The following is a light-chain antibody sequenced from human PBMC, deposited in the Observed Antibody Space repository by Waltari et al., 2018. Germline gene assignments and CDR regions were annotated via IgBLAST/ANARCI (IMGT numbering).Light chain of an antibody. CDR1: SSNIGSQSD. J-gene: IGLJ3*02. CDR2: CNN. V-gene: IGLV1-40*01. CDR3: QSFDIRLTAWV. Sequence: QSTLTQPPSVSGAPGPGAAISCVGGSSNIGSQSDVHSYQQIPGKAPKLLLFCNNNRPSGVPARFSGSKPGTSASLAITGLQADDEADYYCQSFDIRLTAWVFGGGTKVIVL.